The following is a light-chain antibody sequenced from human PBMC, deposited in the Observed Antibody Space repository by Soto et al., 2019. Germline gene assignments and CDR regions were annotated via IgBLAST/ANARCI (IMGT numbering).Light chain of an antibody. CDR2: DAS. CDR1: QSVGKY. CDR3: QQRGKRPAWT. V-gene: IGKV3-11*02. J-gene: IGKJ1*01. Sequence: EIVMTQSPATLSLSPGERATLSCRASQSVGKYLVWYQQKPGQAPRLLISDASNTATGIPARFSGSGTGRDCTLTISSLELADVAVYYCQQRGKRPAWTFGQGTNVEIK.